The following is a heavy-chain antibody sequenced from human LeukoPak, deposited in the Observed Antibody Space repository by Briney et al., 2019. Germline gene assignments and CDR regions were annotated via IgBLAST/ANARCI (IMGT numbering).Heavy chain of an antibody. Sequence: SGGSLRLSCAASGFTFSNYNMNWVRQAPGKGLEWVSSISSSSRYIYYADSVKGRFTISRDNAKNSLYQQMSGLRAEDTAVYYCARDRVAAAPRKSSLDVWGKGTTVTVSS. CDR3: ARDRVAAAPRKSSLDV. CDR2: ISSSSRYI. V-gene: IGHV3-21*01. D-gene: IGHD6-13*01. CDR1: GFTFSNYN. J-gene: IGHJ6*04.